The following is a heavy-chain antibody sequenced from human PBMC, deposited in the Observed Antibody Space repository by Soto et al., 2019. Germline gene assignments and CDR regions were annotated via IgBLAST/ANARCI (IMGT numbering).Heavy chain of an antibody. CDR2: IYSGGST. Sequence: GGSLRLSCAASWFTVSSNYMSWVRQAPGKGLEWVSVIYSGGSTYYADSVKGRFTISRDNSKNTLYLQMNSLRAEDTAVYYCARDSSGSYYYGMDVWGQGTTVTVSS. V-gene: IGHV3-53*01. D-gene: IGHD1-26*01. J-gene: IGHJ6*02. CDR3: ARDSSGSYYYGMDV. CDR1: WFTVSSNY.